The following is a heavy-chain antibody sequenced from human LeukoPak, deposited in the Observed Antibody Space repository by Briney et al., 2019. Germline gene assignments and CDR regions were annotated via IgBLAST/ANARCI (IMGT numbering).Heavy chain of an antibody. Sequence: NPSETLPLTCTVSGGSISSYYWSWIRQPAGKGLEWIGRIYTSGSTNYNPSLKSRVTMSVDTSKNQFSLKLSSVTAADTAVYYCAVGGYYYDSSGPSLIDYWGQGTLVTVSS. V-gene: IGHV4-4*07. D-gene: IGHD3-22*01. J-gene: IGHJ4*02. CDR3: AVGGYYYDSSGPSLIDY. CDR1: GGSISSYY. CDR2: IYTSGST.